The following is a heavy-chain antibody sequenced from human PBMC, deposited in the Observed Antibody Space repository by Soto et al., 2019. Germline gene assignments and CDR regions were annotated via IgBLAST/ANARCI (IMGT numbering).Heavy chain of an antibody. Sequence: GASVKVSCKASGYTFTSYGISWVRQAPGQGLEWMGWISAYNGNTNYAQKLQGRVTMTTDTSTSTAYMELRSLRSDDTAVYYCARDRAWDIVLMVYAPGGWFDPWGQGTLVTVS. CDR1: GYTFTSYG. V-gene: IGHV1-18*01. D-gene: IGHD2-8*01. CDR2: ISAYNGNT. J-gene: IGHJ5*02. CDR3: ARDRAWDIVLMVYAPGGWFDP.